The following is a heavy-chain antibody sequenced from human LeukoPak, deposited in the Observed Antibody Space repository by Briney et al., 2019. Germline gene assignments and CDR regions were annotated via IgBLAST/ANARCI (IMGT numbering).Heavy chain of an antibody. Sequence: PGGSLRLSCAASGFTFTTDPMHWVRHTPGKGLEWLGVLSYDGTDWYYADSVRGRFTISRDNSKKTLYLQMNSLTREDTAVYYCARWTPAGAGIDYWGLGTLVTVSS. CDR1: GFTFTTDP. J-gene: IGHJ4*02. CDR2: LSYDGTDW. V-gene: IGHV3-30*01. D-gene: IGHD6-19*01. CDR3: ARWTPAGAGIDY.